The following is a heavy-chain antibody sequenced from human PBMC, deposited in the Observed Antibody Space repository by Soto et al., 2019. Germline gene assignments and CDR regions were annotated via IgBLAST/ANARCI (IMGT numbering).Heavy chain of an antibody. CDR1: GDSINNGDYD. J-gene: IGHJ6*02. CDR2: IYYSGAT. CDR3: SREGYNYNGMDV. Sequence: QVQLQESGPGLVNPSQTLSLSCTVCGDSINNGDYDWSWVRHHPVKGLEWIGYIYYSGATSNNPSLKGRVTISLDTSESHFSLRLSSVTAVDTAVYYCSREGYNYNGMDVWGQGTTVTVSS. V-gene: IGHV4-31*03.